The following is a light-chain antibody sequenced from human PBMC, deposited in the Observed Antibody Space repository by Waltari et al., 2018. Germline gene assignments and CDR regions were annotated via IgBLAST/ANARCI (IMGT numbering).Light chain of an antibody. V-gene: IGLV2-8*01. CDR1: SSDVGGFNY. Sequence: QSALTQPPSASGSPGQSVTISCTGTSSDVGGFNYVSWYQQHPGKAPKLIIYEVNNRPAGVPDRFSGSKSGNTASLTVSGLQAEDEADYYCSSYAGNNKGVFGGGTKLTVL. CDR3: SSYAGNNKGV. J-gene: IGLJ2*01. CDR2: EVN.